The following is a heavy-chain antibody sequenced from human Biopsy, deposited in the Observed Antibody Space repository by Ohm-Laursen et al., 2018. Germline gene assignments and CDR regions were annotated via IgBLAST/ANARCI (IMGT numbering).Heavy chain of an antibody. J-gene: IGHJ3*02. CDR2: VSHSGST. D-gene: IGHD3-16*01. V-gene: IGHV4-34*01. CDR1: GGSFSGYY. Sequence: TLSLTCPVSGGSFSGYYWSWIRQTPGKGLEWIGEVSHSGSTNYNPSLKSRVTISVDTSKNQFSLNLSSVTAADTAVYYCARLTGDYIWGNWRINHDPFDIWDQGTSVTVSS. CDR3: ARLTGDYIWGNWRINHDPFDI.